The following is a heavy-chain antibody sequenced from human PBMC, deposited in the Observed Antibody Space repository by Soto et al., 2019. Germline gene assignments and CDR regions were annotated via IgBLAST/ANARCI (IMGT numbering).Heavy chain of an antibody. D-gene: IGHD3-16*01. V-gene: IGHV3-30-3*01. J-gene: IGHJ5*02. CDR1: GFTFSSYA. Sequence: PGGSLRLSCEDSGFTFSSYAMHWIRQAPGKGLEWVAVISYDGSNKYDADSVKGRFTISRDNSKNTLYLQMNSLRAEDTAVYYCARDSLPITLDNWFDPWGQGTLVTVSS. CDR3: ARDSLPITLDNWFDP. CDR2: ISYDGSNK.